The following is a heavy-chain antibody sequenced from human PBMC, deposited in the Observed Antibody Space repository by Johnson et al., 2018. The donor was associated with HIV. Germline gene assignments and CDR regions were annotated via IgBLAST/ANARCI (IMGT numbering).Heavy chain of an antibody. J-gene: IGHJ3*02. D-gene: IGHD2-15*01. CDR2: INWNGVRT. Sequence: VQLVESGGGVVRPGGSLRLSCAAAGFTFDDYGMSWVRQAPGKGLEWVSGINWNGVRTGYLDSMKGRFTISRDNAKNSLYLQMNGLRAEDTAVYYCARLPSRGGTIKDAFDIWGQGTMVTVSS. CDR3: ARLPSRGGTIKDAFDI. CDR1: GFTFDDYG. V-gene: IGHV3-20*04.